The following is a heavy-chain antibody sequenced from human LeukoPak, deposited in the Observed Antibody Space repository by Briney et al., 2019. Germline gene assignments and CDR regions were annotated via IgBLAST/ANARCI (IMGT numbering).Heavy chain of an antibody. D-gene: IGHD5-24*01. CDR2: IKQDGSEE. J-gene: IGHJ4*02. CDR3: ARVDGYNSFLAN. CDR1: GFSFISYW. V-gene: IGHV3-7*05. Sequence: GGSLRLSCAASGFSFISYWMSWVRQAPGKGLEWVANIKQDGSEEYYVESVEGRFTISRDNAKKSVFLQMNRLRVEATAVYYCARVDGYNSFLANWGQGTLVTVSS.